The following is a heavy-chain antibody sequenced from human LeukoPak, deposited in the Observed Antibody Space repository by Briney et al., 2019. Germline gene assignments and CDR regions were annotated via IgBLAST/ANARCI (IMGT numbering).Heavy chain of an antibody. D-gene: IGHD3-10*01. CDR1: GGSISSYY. CDR2: IYTSGST. Sequence: SETLSLTRTVSGGSISSYYWSWIRQPAGKGLEWIGRIYTSGSTNYNPSLKSRVTMSVDTSKNQFSLKLSSVTAADTAVYYCARDRSYYYGSGSYYQPINYYYYGMDVWGQGTTVTVSS. V-gene: IGHV4-4*07. J-gene: IGHJ6*02. CDR3: ARDRSYYYGSGSYYQPINYYYYGMDV.